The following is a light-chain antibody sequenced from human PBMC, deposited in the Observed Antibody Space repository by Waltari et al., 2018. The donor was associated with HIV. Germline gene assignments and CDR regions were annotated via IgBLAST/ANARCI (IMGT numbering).Light chain of an antibody. CDR2: DVS. J-gene: IGLJ1*01. Sequence: QSALTHPASVSGSPGKSITIPCTGTSSDVGGYNSVAWYQQHPGKAPKLIIYDVSNRPSGVPYRFSGSKSGNTASLTISGLQAEDEADYYCKSKTSSSTPCVFGTGTKVTVL. V-gene: IGLV2-14*03. CDR3: KSKTSSSTPCV. CDR1: SSDVGGYNS.